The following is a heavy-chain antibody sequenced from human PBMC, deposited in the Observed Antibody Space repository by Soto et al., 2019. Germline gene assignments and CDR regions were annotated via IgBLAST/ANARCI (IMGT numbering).Heavy chain of an antibody. J-gene: IGHJ6*04. CDR3: ARGEIVVVPAAMYYYGMDV. V-gene: IGHV1-18*01. D-gene: IGHD2-2*01. Sequence: ASVKVSCKASGYTFTSYGISWVRQAPGQGLEWMGWISAYNGNTNYAQKLQGRVTMTTDTSTSTAYMELRSLRSDDTAVYYCARGEIVVVPAAMYYYGMDVWGKGTTVTVSS. CDR1: GYTFTSYG. CDR2: ISAYNGNT.